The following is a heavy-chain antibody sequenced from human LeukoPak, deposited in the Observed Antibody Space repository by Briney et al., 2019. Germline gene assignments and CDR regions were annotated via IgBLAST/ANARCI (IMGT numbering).Heavy chain of an antibody. CDR1: GYTFSNYY. J-gene: IGHJ4*02. Sequence: ASVKVSCKASGYTFSNYYIHWVRQAPGQGLEWMGIIGGSTNYAQKFQGRVTMTRDTSTSTVYMELSSLRSEDTAIYYCARDMDTGPDLFDYWGQGTLVTVSS. CDR2: IGGST. D-gene: IGHD5-18*01. V-gene: IGHV1-46*01. CDR3: ARDMDTGPDLFDY.